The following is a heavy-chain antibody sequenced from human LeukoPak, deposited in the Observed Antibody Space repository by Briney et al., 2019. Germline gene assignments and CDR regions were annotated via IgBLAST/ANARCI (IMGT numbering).Heavy chain of an antibody. D-gene: IGHD1-26*01. V-gene: IGHV4-34*01. CDR3: ATNLGGYYYYYMDV. CDR2: INHSGTT. J-gene: IGHJ6*03. Sequence: SETLSLTCAVYGGSFSGYYWSWIRQPPGKGLEWIGEINHSGTTNYNPSLKSRVTISIDTSTNQFSLKLSSVTAADTAVYYCATNLGGYYYYYMDVWGKGTTVTVSS. CDR1: GGSFSGYY.